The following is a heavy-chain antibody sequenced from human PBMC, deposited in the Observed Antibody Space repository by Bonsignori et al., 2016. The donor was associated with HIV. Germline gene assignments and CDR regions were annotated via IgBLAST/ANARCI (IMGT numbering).Heavy chain of an antibody. CDR3: ARLVVPTAYLLYYYYYMDV. J-gene: IGHJ6*03. CDR2: INHSGST. D-gene: IGHD2-2*01. Sequence: WIRQPPGKGLEWIGEINHSGSTNYNPSLKSRVTISVDTSKNQFSLKLSSVTAADTAVYYCARLVVPTAYLLYYYYYMDVWGKGTTVTVSS. V-gene: IGHV4-34*01.